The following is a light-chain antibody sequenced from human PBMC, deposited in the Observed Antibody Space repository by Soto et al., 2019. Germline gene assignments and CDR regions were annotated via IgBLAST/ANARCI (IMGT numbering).Light chain of an antibody. V-gene: IGKV3-11*01. Sequence: EIVLTQSPGALSLSPGERATLSCRASQTLSNSFIAWYQQKPGQAPRLLIYDVSNRATGIPARFSGSGSGTDFSLTISSLEPEDFAVYYCQQRSHWPRTFGQGTKVDIK. CDR2: DVS. J-gene: IGKJ1*01. CDR1: QTLSNSF. CDR3: QQRSHWPRT.